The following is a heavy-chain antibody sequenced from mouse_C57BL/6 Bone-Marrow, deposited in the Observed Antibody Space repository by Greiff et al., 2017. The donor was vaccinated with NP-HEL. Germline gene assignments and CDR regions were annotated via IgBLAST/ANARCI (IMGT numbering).Heavy chain of an antibody. CDR1: GYTFTSYW. D-gene: IGHD2-3*01. V-gene: IGHV1-69*01. CDR3: ARFDGYYGYYFDY. Sequence: QVQLQQPGAELVMPGASVKLSCKASGYTFTSYWMHWVKQRPGQGLEWIGEIDPSDSYNNYNQKFKGKSTLTVDKSSSTAYMQLSSLTSEDSAVYYCARFDGYYGYYFDYWGQGTTLTVSS. J-gene: IGHJ2*01. CDR2: IDPSDSYN.